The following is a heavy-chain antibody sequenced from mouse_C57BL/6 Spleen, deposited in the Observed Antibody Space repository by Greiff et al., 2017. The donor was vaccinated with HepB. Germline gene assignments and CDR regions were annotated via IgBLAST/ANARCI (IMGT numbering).Heavy chain of an antibody. CDR2: IRNKANGYTT. J-gene: IGHJ1*03. CDR1: GFTFTDYY. D-gene: IGHD1-1*01. Sequence: EVKLMESGGGLVQPGGSLSLSCAASGFTFTDYYMSWVRQPPGKALEWLGFIRNKANGYTTEYSASVKGRFTISRDNSQSILYLQMNALRAEDSATYYCARSAHYYGTRYFDVWGTGTTVTVSS. V-gene: IGHV7-3*01. CDR3: ARSAHYYGTRYFDV.